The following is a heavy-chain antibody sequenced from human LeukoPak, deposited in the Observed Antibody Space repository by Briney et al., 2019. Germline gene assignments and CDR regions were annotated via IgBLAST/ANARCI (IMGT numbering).Heavy chain of an antibody. CDR3: ARVLITSANWFDP. D-gene: IGHD1-14*01. J-gene: IGHJ5*02. V-gene: IGHV1-69*06. CDR1: GYTFTSYD. Sequence: SVKVSCKASGYTFTSYDINWVRQAPGQGLEWMGGIIPIFGAANYAQKFQGRVTITADKSTSTAYMELSSLRSEDTAVYYCARVLITSANWFDPWGQGTLVTVSS. CDR2: IIPIFGAA.